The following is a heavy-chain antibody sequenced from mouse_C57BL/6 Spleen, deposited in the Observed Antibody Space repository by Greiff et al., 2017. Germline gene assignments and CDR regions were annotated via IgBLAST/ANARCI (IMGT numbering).Heavy chain of an antibody. CDR2: ISYDGSN. V-gene: IGHV3-6*01. CDR1: GYSITSGYY. CDR3: ARMDLLWLQWYFDV. D-gene: IGHD2-2*01. Sequence: EVQLVESGPGLVKPSQSLSLTCSVTGYSITSGYYWNWIRQFPGNKLEWMGYISYDGSNNYNPSLKNRISITRDTSKHQFFLKLNSVTTEDTATYYCARMDLLWLQWYFDVWGTGTTVTVSS. J-gene: IGHJ1*03.